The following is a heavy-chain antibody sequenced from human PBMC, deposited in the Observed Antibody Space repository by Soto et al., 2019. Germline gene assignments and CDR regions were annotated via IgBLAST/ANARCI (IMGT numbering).Heavy chain of an antibody. V-gene: IGHV1-18*01. CDR2: ISAYNGNT. CDR1: GYTFTSYG. CDR3: ARVYSSSWSKKYYYYYYGMDV. J-gene: IGHJ6*02. Sequence: QVQLVQSGAEVKKPGASVKVSCKASGYTFTSYGISWVRQAPGQGLEWMGWISAYNGNTNYAQKLQGRVTMTTDTSTSTAYMELRSLRSDDTAVYYCARVYSSSWSKKYYYYYYGMDVWGQGTTVTVS. D-gene: IGHD6-13*01.